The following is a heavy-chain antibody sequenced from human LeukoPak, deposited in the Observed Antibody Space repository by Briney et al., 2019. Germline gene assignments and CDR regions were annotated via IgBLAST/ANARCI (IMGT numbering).Heavy chain of an antibody. CDR3: ARVRPYYDSSGYGGIIGYFDY. J-gene: IGHJ4*02. V-gene: IGHV3-53*01. D-gene: IGHD3-22*01. CDR2: IYSGGST. CDR1: GFTVSSNY. Sequence: GGSLRLSCAASGFTVSSNYMSWVRQAPGKGLEWVSLIYSGGSTYYADSVKGRFTISRDNSKNTLYLQMNSLRAEDTAVYYCARVRPYYDSSGYGGIIGYFDYWGQGTLVTVSS.